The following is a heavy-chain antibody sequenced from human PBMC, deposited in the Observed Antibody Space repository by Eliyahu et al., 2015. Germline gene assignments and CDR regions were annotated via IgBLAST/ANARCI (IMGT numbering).Heavy chain of an antibody. V-gene: IGHV3-15*01. Sequence: ESGGDSVKPGGSLRLSCVVSGFNFIDAWMTWVRQAPGKGLEWVGRVKSKSRGEKTDYNAAVEGRFIVTRDDSKNTMYLQMNTLKVEDTAVYFCTTDLDYGDYGLDYWGQGTVVTVSS. CDR2: VKSKSRGEKT. CDR1: GFNFIDAW. J-gene: IGHJ4*02. D-gene: IGHD4-17*01. CDR3: TTDLDYGDYGLDY.